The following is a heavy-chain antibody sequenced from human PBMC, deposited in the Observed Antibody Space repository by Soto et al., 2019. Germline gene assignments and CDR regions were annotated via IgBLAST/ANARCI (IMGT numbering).Heavy chain of an antibody. D-gene: IGHD5-18*01. CDR2: IIPILGIA. CDR3: ASCRNAKNNNSYGSVCYPLEFDY. Sequence: QVQLVQSGAEVKKPGSSVKVSCKASGGTFSSYTISWVRQAPGQGLEWMGRIIPILGIANYAQKFQGRVTITADKSTSTAYMELSSLRSEDTAVYYCASCRNAKNNNSYGSVCYPLEFDYWSQGTLVTVSS. CDR1: GGTFSSYT. V-gene: IGHV1-69*02. J-gene: IGHJ4*02.